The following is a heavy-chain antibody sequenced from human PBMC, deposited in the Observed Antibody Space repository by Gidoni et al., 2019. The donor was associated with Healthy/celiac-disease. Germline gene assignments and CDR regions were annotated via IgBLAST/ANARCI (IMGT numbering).Heavy chain of an antibody. J-gene: IGHJ5*02. CDR2: IIPIVGTA. D-gene: IGHD5-18*01. Sequence: QVQLVQSGAEVKKPGSSVKVSCKASGGTFSSYAISWVRQAPGQGLEWMGGIIPIVGTANYAQKFQGGVKITADKSTSTANMELSSLRSEDTAVYYCARVYLDTAMVPGANWFDPWGQGTLVTVSS. CDR3: ARVYLDTAMVPGANWFDP. CDR1: GGTFSSYA. V-gene: IGHV1-69*06.